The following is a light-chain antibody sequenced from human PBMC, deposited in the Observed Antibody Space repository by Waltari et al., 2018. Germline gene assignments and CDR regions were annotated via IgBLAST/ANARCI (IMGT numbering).Light chain of an antibody. CDR1: VLAEKY. CDR3: HAAADNNWF. V-gene: IGLV3-27*01. Sequence: YDLTQPLSVSVSPGQTAPITCSGDVLAEKYVRWFQQKPGQAPTLILYKDTERPSGIPERFSGSSSGSTVTLTIRGALLEDEADYHCHAAADNNWFFGGGTKLTVL. CDR2: KDT. J-gene: IGLJ2*01.